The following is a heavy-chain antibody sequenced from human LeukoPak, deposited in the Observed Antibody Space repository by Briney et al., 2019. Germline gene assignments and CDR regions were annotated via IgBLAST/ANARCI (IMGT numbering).Heavy chain of an antibody. V-gene: IGHV4-34*01. Sequence: PSETLSLTCAVYGGSFSGYYWSWIRQPPGKGLEWIGEINHSGSTNYNPSLKSRVTISVDTSKNQFSLKLSSVTAADAAVYYCARGHLPEGFYYFDYWGQGTLVTVSS. CDR3: ARGHLPEGFYYFDY. CDR1: GGSFSGYY. J-gene: IGHJ4*02. CDR2: INHSGST. D-gene: IGHD1-14*01.